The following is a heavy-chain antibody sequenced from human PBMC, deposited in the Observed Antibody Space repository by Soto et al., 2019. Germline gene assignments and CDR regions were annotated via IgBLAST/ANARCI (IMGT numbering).Heavy chain of an antibody. CDR2: LTWNGEVI. CDR3: VKDSESSGYLTHLDY. CDR1: GFTFDDYA. Sequence: EVQLAESGGALVHPVRYLRLSCVASGFTFDDYAIHWVRQTPGNGLEWVSGLTWNGEVIGYADSVKGRFTISRDNAKNSLYLEMNSLRPEDTALYYCVKDSESSGYLTHLDYWGQGTLVTVSS. V-gene: IGHV3-9*01. J-gene: IGHJ4*02. D-gene: IGHD3-22*01.